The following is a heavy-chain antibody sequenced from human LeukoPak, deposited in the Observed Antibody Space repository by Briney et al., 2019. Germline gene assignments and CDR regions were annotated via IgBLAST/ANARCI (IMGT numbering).Heavy chain of an antibody. J-gene: IGHJ5*02. D-gene: IGHD6-13*01. V-gene: IGHV4-34*01. CDR3: ARSIAQYNWFDP. Sequence: SETLSLTCAVYGGSFSGYYWSWARQPPGKGLEWIGEINHSGSTNYNPSLKSRVTISVDTSKNQFSLKLSSVTAADTAVYYCARSIAQYNWFDPWGQGTLVTVSS. CDR2: INHSGST. CDR1: GGSFSGYY.